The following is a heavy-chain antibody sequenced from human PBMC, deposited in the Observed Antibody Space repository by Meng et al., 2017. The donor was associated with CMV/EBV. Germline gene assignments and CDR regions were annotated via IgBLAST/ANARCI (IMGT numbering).Heavy chain of an antibody. CDR1: GYSFTSYW. V-gene: IGHV5-51*01. J-gene: IGHJ6*02. CDR2: IYPGDSDT. Sequence: GGSLRLSCKGSGYSFTSYWIGWVRQMPGKGLEWMGIIYPGDSDTRYSPSFQGQVTISADKSISTAYLQWSSLKASDTAMYYCARRVGARGYYYGMDVWGQGTTVTVSS. CDR3: ARRVGARGYYYGMDV. D-gene: IGHD1-26*01.